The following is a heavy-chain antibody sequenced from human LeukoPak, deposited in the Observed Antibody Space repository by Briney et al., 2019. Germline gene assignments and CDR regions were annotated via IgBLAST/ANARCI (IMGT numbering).Heavy chain of an antibody. Sequence: SETLSLTCAVYGGSFSGYYWSWIRQSPGKGLEWIGEINHSGSTNYNPSLKSRVTISVDTSKNQFSLKLSSVTAADTAVYYCARARYSSGWYGYWGQGTLVTVSS. CDR2: INHSGST. CDR3: ARARYSSGWYGY. D-gene: IGHD6-19*01. J-gene: IGHJ4*02. CDR1: GGSFSGYY. V-gene: IGHV4-34*01.